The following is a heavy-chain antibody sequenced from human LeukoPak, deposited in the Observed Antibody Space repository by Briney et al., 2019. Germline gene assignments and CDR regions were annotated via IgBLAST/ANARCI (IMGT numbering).Heavy chain of an antibody. D-gene: IGHD6-19*01. CDR3: AKSGPNPSGWYSYGMDV. CDR1: GFTFSSYD. J-gene: IGHJ6*02. CDR2: IGTAGDT. Sequence: GGSLRLSCAASGFTFSSYDMHWVRQATGKGLEWVSAIGTAGDTYYPGSVKGRFTISRENAKNSLYLQMNSLRAGDTAVYYCAKSGPNPSGWYSYGMDVWGQGTTVTVSS. V-gene: IGHV3-13*01.